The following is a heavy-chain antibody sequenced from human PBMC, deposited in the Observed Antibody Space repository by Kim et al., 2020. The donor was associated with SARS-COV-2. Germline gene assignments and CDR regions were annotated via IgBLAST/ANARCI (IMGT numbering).Heavy chain of an antibody. CDR2: INPNSGVT. CDR1: GYTFTGYY. Sequence: ASVKVSCKASGYTFTGYYIHWVRQAPGQGLEWMGWINPNSGVTNYAQKFQGRVTLTRDTSISTAYVELRSLRSDDTAVYCCAREDSSSSGYDAFDMWGQGTMVTVSS. V-gene: IGHV1-2*02. J-gene: IGHJ3*02. CDR3: AREDSSSSGYDAFDM. D-gene: IGHD6-6*01.